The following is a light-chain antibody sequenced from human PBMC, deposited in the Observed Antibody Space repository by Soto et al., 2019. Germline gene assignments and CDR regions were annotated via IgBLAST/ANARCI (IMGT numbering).Light chain of an antibody. CDR3: QQSYSTLWT. CDR1: QTIMTY. V-gene: IGKV1-39*01. Sequence: DIQRTQSPSSLSASVGDEVTITCRASQTIMTYLNWYQLKPGKPPRLLIYAASSLQSGVPSRFSGSGSGTDFTLTISSLQPEDFATYYCQQSYSTLWTFGQGTKVDIK. J-gene: IGKJ1*01. CDR2: AAS.